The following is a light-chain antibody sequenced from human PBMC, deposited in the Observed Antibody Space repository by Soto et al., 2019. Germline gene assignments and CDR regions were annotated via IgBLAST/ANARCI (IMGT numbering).Light chain of an antibody. J-gene: IGKJ1*01. Sequence: EMVMTQSPATLSVSPGERATLSCRASQSVSSNLAWYQQKPGQAPRLLIYGASTRATGIPARFSGSGSGTEFTLTISSLQSEDFAVYYCQQYNNWPLRTFGQGTKV. V-gene: IGKV3-15*01. CDR1: QSVSSN. CDR3: QQYNNWPLRT. CDR2: GAS.